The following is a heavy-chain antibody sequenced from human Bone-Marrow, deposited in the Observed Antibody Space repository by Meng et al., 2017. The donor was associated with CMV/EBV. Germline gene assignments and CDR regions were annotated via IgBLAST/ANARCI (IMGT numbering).Heavy chain of an antibody. V-gene: IGHV1-2*02. CDR1: GYIFTGYY. Sequence: ASVKVSCKASGYIFTGYYMHWVRQAPGQGLEWMGWINPNSGGTNYAQKFQGRVTMTRDTSISTAYMELSRLRSDDTAVYYCARADRRVTTFGGVIGGVFGYWGQGTLVTVSS. CDR3: ARADRRVTTFGGVIGGVFGY. CDR2: INPNSGGT. J-gene: IGHJ4*02. D-gene: IGHD3-16*02.